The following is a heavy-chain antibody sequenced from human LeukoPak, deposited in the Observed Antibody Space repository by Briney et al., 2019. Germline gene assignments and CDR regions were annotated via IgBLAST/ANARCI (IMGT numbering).Heavy chain of an antibody. V-gene: IGHV3-30*18. D-gene: IGHD5-24*01. CDR2: ISYDGSNK. CDR3: AKPVGRWLQSDYFDY. CDR1: GFTFSSYG. Sequence: GRSLRLSCAASGFTFSSYGMHWVRQAPGKGLEWVAVISYDGSNKYYADSVKGRFTISGDNSKNTLYLQMNSLRAEDTAVYYCAKPVGRWLQSDYFDYWGQGTLVTVSS. J-gene: IGHJ4*02.